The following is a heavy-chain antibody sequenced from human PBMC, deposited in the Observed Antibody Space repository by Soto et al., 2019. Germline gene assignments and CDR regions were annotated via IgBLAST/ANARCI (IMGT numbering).Heavy chain of an antibody. CDR2: ISFDGSNT. CDR1: GFPFSSSG. Sequence: QVPLVESGGGVVQPGRSLRLSCAASGFPFSSSGMHWVRQAPGKGLEWVALISFDGSNTYYADSVKGRFTISRDNSQNTLYLQMHSLRAEDTSLYYCGAGQFFSDYWGQGTLVTVSS. J-gene: IGHJ4*02. CDR3: GAGQFFSDY. V-gene: IGHV3-30*03. D-gene: IGHD6-19*01.